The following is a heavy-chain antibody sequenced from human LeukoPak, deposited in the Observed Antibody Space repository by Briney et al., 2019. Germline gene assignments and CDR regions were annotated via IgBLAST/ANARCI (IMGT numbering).Heavy chain of an antibody. D-gene: IGHD3-10*01. V-gene: IGHV3-74*01. CDR1: GFIFSSYW. CDR2: INSDGIST. Sequence: GGSLRLSCAASGFIFSSYWMHWVPQAPGKGLVWVSRINSDGISTTYADSVKGRFTISRDNAKNTLYLLMNSLRAEDTAVYYCARGYNYGLDYWGQGTLVTVSS. J-gene: IGHJ4*02. CDR3: ARGYNYGLDY.